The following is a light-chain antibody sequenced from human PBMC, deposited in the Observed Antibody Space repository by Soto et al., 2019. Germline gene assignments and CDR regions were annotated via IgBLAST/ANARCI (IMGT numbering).Light chain of an antibody. CDR1: SSDVGAYNF. Sequence: SALTQPASVSGSPGQSITISCTGTSSDVGAYNFVSWYQQHPGKAPKLMIYEVSNRPSGVSNRSSGSKSGNTASLTISGLQAEDEADYYCSSYTTRSTPLYVFGTGTKVTVL. CDR2: EVS. CDR3: SSYTTRSTPLYV. V-gene: IGLV2-14*01. J-gene: IGLJ1*01.